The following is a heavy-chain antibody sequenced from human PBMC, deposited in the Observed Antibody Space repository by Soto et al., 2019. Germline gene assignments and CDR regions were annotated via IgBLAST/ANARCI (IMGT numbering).Heavy chain of an antibody. D-gene: IGHD6-13*01. V-gene: IGHV3-30*10. J-gene: IGHJ4*02. CDR3: ARDPDLIEAAGNYFDY. CDR2: VSFDGVNK. CDR1: GFTLNTYS. Sequence: QVQLVESGGGVVQPGTSLRLSCSVSGFTLNTYSMHWVRQAPGKGREWVAVVSFDGVNKHYRDSVKGRFTISRDIAKNMLYLQMTSLRLEDTTLYYCARDPDLIEAAGNYFDYWGQGTLVTVSS.